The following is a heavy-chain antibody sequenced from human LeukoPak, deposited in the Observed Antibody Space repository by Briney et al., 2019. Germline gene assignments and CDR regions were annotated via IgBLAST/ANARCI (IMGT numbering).Heavy chain of an antibody. J-gene: IGHJ6*03. CDR2: MNPNSCNT. Sequence: GASVKVSCKVSGYTFTSYDINWVRQATGQGLEWMGWMNPNSCNTGYAQKFQGRFTITRNTSISTAYMELTSLRSEDTAVYYCARGRFIAARHYHSYYMDVWGKGTTVTVSS. D-gene: IGHD6-6*01. V-gene: IGHV1-8*03. CDR3: ARGRFIAARHYHSYYMDV. CDR1: GYTFTSYD.